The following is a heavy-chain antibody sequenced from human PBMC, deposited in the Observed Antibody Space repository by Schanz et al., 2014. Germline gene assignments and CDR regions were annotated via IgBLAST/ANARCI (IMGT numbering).Heavy chain of an antibody. J-gene: IGHJ4*02. V-gene: IGHV1-18*01. D-gene: IGHD3-10*01. CDR2: ISAYNGHT. CDR3: ARDRVSFVRGPLGVD. Sequence: QGQLVQSGAEVKKPGASVKVSCKASGYTFTSYGITWVRQAPGQGLEWMGWISAYNGHTTYAQKFQGRVTMTTDTSTSTAYMELRGLRSDDTAVYYCARDRVSFVRGPLGVDWGQGTQVIVSS. CDR1: GYTFTSYG.